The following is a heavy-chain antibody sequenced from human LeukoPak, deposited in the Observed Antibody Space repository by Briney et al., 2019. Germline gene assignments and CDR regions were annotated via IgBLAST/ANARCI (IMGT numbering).Heavy chain of an antibody. CDR2: INHSGST. V-gene: IGHV4-34*01. D-gene: IGHD5-18*01. CDR3: ARQGAEQLRFYYYYYYMDV. CDR1: GGSFSGYY. Sequence: SETLSLTCAVYGGSFSGYYWSWIRQPPGKGLEWIGEINHSGSTNYNPSLKSRVTVSVDTSKNQFSLELSSVTAADTAVYYCARQGAEQLRFYYYYYYMDVWGKGTTVTISS. J-gene: IGHJ6*03.